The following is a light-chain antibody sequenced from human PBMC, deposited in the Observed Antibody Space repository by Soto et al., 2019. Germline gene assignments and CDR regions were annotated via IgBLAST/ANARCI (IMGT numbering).Light chain of an antibody. CDR3: ASYTRVDSWV. J-gene: IGLJ3*02. CDR2: EVT. V-gene: IGLV2-14*01. CDR1: SSDVGAYDR. Sequence: QSALTQPASVSGSPGQSISISCTGTSSDVGAYDRVSWYQHHPGKAPKLLIYEVTNRPSGVSTRFSGSKSANTASLTISGLQPEDEAGYYCASYTRVDSWVFGGGTQLTVL.